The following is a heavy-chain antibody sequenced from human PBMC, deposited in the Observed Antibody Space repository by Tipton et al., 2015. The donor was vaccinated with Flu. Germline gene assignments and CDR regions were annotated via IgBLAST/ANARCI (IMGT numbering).Heavy chain of an antibody. Sequence: TLSLTCTVSGYSISSGYYWGWIRQPPGKGLEWIGEINHSGSTNYNPSLKSRVTISVDTSKNQFSLKLSSVTAADTAVYYCARPMGRDGHDGFDPWGQGTLVTVSS. CDR2: INHSGST. J-gene: IGHJ5*02. D-gene: IGHD5-24*01. V-gene: IGHV4-38-2*02. CDR3: ARPMGRDGHDGFDP. CDR1: GYSISSGYY.